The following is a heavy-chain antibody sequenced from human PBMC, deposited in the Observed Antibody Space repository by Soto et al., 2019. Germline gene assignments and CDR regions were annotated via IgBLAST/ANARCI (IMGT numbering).Heavy chain of an antibody. V-gene: IGHV1-2*02. J-gene: IGHJ4*02. Sequence: QVQLVQSGPEVKKPGASVKVSCKASGYTFTGYYMHWVRQAPGQGLEWMGWINPNSGGTNHAQKLQGMVTNTRDTSISTAYMEMSRLRCNDTSVYYSASGIPVTRASTREFDFWGQGTLVTVSS. CDR3: ASGIPVTRASTREFDF. CDR2: INPNSGGT. D-gene: IGHD5-12*01. CDR1: GYTFTGYY.